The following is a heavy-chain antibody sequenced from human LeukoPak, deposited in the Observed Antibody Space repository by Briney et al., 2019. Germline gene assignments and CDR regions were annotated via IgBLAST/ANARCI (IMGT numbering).Heavy chain of an antibody. J-gene: IGHJ3*02. V-gene: IGHV1-69*05. Sequence: SVKVSCKASGGTFSSYAISWVRQAPGQGLEWMGGIIPIFGTANYAQKFQGRVTITTDESTSTAYMELSSLRSEDTAVYYCARGRWLQLGDAFDIWGQGTMVAVSS. D-gene: IGHD5-24*01. CDR1: GGTFSSYA. CDR2: IIPIFGTA. CDR3: ARGRWLQLGDAFDI.